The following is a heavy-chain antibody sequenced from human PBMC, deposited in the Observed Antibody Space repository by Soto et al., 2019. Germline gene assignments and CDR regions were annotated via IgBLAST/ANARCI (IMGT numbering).Heavy chain of an antibody. J-gene: IGHJ6*02. CDR2: IYPGDSDT. CDR1: GYTFTDYW. Sequence: GESLKISCKGSGYTFTDYWIGWVRQLPGKGLEWMGIIYPGDSDTRYSPSFQGHVTITLDKSTSTAYLQWNTLKASDTAMYYCARHFSKFRYSFYATHVRGQGTSVTVSS. CDR3: ARHFSKFRYSFYATHV. D-gene: IGHD4-4*01. V-gene: IGHV5-51*01.